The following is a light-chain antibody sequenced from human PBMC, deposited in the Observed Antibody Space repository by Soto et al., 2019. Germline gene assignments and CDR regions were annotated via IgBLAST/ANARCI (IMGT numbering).Light chain of an antibody. V-gene: IGKV1-5*03. CDR3: QQYNSYPVT. CDR2: KAS. Sequence: DIQMTQSPSTLSASVGDRVTITCRASQSISSWLAWYQQKPGKAPKLLIYKASSLESGVPSRFSGSGSGTEFTLTISSLQPYEFATYYCQQYNSYPVTFGQGTKVEIK. J-gene: IGKJ1*01. CDR1: QSISSW.